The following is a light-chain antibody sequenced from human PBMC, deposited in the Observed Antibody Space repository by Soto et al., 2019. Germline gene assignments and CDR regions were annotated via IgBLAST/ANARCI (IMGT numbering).Light chain of an antibody. Sequence: IQMTQSPSSLSASVEDRVTITCRASQGIRNDLNWYQQKPGKAPKLLIYDASNLETGVPSRFSGSGSGTDFTFTISSLQPEDIATYYCQQYDNLPLTFGGGTKVDI. CDR3: QQYDNLPLT. CDR2: DAS. CDR1: QGIRND. J-gene: IGKJ4*01. V-gene: IGKV1-33*01.